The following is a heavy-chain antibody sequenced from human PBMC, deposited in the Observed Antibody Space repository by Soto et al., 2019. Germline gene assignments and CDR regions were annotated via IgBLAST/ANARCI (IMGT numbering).Heavy chain of an antibody. CDR2: IYPGDSDT. Sequence: PGESLKISCKGSGYSFTSYWIGWVRQMPGKGLEWLGMIYPGDSDTRYSPSFQGHVTISADKSISTAYLQWSSLKASDTAMYYCARQSYYGSGASDYYYGMDVWGQGTTVTVSS. V-gene: IGHV5-51*01. CDR3: ARQSYYGSGASDYYYGMDV. CDR1: GYSFTSYW. J-gene: IGHJ6*02. D-gene: IGHD3-10*01.